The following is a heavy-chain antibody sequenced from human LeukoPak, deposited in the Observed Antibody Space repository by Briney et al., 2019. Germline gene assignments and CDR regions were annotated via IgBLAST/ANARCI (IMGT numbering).Heavy chain of an antibody. D-gene: IGHD3-9*01. V-gene: IGHV3-30*18. Sequence: GRSLRLSCAASGFTFSSYGMPWVRQAPGKGLEWVAVISYDGSNKYYADSVKGRFTISRDNSKNTLYLQMNSLRAEDTAAYYCAKERGRTDVLRYFDWLPAFDYWGQGTLVTVSS. CDR2: ISYDGSNK. CDR1: GFTFSSYG. CDR3: AKERGRTDVLRYFDWLPAFDY. J-gene: IGHJ4*02.